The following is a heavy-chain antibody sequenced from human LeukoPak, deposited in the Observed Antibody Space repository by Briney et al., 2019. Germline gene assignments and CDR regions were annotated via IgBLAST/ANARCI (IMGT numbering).Heavy chain of an antibody. CDR2: ISGSGGST. J-gene: IGHJ4*02. Sequence: GGSLRLSCAASGFTFSSYAMSWVRQAPGKGLEWVSAISGSGGSTYYADSVKGRFTISRDNSKNTLYLQMSSLRAEGTAVYYCARDPPPYQLPQPTRDYWGQGTLVTVSS. D-gene: IGHD2-2*01. CDR3: ARDPPPYQLPQPTRDY. V-gene: IGHV3-23*01. CDR1: GFTFSSYA.